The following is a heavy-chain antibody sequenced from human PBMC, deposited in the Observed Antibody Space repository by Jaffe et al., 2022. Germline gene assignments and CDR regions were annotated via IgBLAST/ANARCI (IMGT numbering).Heavy chain of an antibody. Sequence: QVQLQESGPGLVKPSQTLFLTCTVSGGSISSSSYYWRWIRQPAGKGLEWIGHFSPTGNTNYNPSLQRRVTISMDTSKNQFSLKLNSVTAADTAVYYCARGKMNTVALDYWGQGTLVAVSS. CDR2: FSPTGNT. CDR1: GGSISSSSYY. V-gene: IGHV4-61*02. J-gene: IGHJ4*02. D-gene: IGHD4-17*01. CDR3: ARGKMNTVALDY.